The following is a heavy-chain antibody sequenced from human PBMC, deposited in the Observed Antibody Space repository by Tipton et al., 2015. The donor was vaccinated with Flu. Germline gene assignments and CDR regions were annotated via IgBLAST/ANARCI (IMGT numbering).Heavy chain of an antibody. CDR3: ARRDYSNYVSEPKNWFDP. CDR1: GESFSGYD. D-gene: IGHD4-11*01. Sequence: LRLSCAVYGESFSGYDWSWIRQPPGKGLEWIGEINESGSTNNNPSLKSRVIVSVDRSKNQFSLKLNSMTAADTAVYYCARRDYSNYVSEPKNWFDPWGQGTLVTVSS. CDR2: INESGST. V-gene: IGHV4-34*01. J-gene: IGHJ5*02.